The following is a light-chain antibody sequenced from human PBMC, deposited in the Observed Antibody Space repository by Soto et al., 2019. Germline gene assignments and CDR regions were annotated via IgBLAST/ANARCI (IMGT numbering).Light chain of an antibody. CDR3: QQYGSSPKT. V-gene: IGKV3-20*01. J-gene: IGKJ4*01. Sequence: EIVMTQSPAALPVSPGERAALSCRASQSVSGNLAWYQQKPGQAPRLLIYDASNRATGIPARFSGSGSGTDFTLTISRLEPEDFAVYYCQQYGSSPKTFGGGTKVDIK. CDR2: DAS. CDR1: QSVSGN.